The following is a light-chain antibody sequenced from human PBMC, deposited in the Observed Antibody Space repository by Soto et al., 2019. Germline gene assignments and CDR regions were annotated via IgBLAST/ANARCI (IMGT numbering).Light chain of an antibody. CDR3: PHYNSYSEA. CDR2: AAS. V-gene: IGKV1-9*01. CDR1: QGISSY. J-gene: IGKJ1*01. Sequence: IQLTQSPSSLSASVGDRVTITCRASQGISSYLAWYQQKSGKAPKLLIYAASTLQSGVPARFSGSGSGTDVTLTISSLQPEDFATYYCPHYNSYSEAFGQGIKVDIX.